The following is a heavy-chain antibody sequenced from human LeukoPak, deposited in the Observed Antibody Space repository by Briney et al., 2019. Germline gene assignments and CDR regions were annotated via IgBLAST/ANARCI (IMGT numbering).Heavy chain of an antibody. CDR1: GDSVSSNSAA. D-gene: IGHD3-22*01. CDR2: TYYRSKWYN. V-gene: IGHV6-1*01. J-gene: IGHJ3*02. Sequence: SQTLSLTCAISGDSVSSNSAAWNWIRQSPSRGLEWLGRTYYRSKWYNDYAVSVKSRITINPDTSKNQFSLQLNSVTPEDTAVYYCARDRNYYDSSGYYPAFDIWGQGTMVTVSS. CDR3: ARDRNYYDSSGYYPAFDI.